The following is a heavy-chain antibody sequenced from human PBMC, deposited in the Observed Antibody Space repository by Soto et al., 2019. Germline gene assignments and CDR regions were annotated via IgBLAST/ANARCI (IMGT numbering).Heavy chain of an antibody. V-gene: IGHV1-69*02. Sequence: QVQLVQSGAEVEKPGSSVKVSCKVSGGTTSSYTIGWVRQAPGQGLQWMGNIVPMIGKVDYAQTFQDRVTLTADKSPTTVYMELTSLSSADTAAYFCALRTDNWHPLVDGGQGTLVTVTS. J-gene: IGHJ4*02. CDR2: IVPMIGKV. CDR1: GGTTSSYT. CDR3: ALRTDNWHPLVD. D-gene: IGHD1-1*01.